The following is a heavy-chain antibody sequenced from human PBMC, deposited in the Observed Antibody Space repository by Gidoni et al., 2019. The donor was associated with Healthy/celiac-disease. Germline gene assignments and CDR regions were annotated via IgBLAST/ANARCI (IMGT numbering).Heavy chain of an antibody. CDR2: IYSGGST. J-gene: IGHJ6*02. CDR1: GFTVSSNY. Sequence: EVQLVESGGGLIQPGGSLRLSCAASGFTVSSNYMSWVRQAPGKGLEWVSVIYSGGSTYYADSVKGRFTISRDNSKNTLYLQMNSLRAEDTAVYYCARDRAIAVAGTLGRYYYYYGMDVWGQGTTVTVSS. V-gene: IGHV3-53*01. CDR3: ARDRAIAVAGTLGRYYYYYGMDV. D-gene: IGHD6-19*01.